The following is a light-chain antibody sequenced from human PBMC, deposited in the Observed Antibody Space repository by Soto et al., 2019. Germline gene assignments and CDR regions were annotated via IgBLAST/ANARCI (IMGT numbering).Light chain of an antibody. CDR2: GAS. CDR1: QSVSSN. Sequence: EIVMTQSPATLSVSPGERATLSCRASQSVSSNLAWYQQKPGQAPRLLSYGASTRATGIPARFSGSGSGTEFPLTISSLQSEDFAVYYCQQYNNWPPYTFGQGTNLEIK. J-gene: IGKJ2*01. V-gene: IGKV3-15*01. CDR3: QQYNNWPPYT.